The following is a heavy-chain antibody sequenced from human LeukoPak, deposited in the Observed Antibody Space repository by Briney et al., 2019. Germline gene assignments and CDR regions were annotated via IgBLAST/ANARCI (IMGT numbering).Heavy chain of an antibody. V-gene: IGHV4-59*12. Sequence: SETLSLTCTVSGGFISSYYWYYIRQPPGKGLEWIGDIHYSGTTNYNPSLKSRVIISVDTSKNQFSLKLSSVTAADTAVYYCARGTMTTVTYYFDYWGQGTLVTVSS. CDR1: GGFISSYY. D-gene: IGHD4-17*01. J-gene: IGHJ4*02. CDR2: IHYSGTT. CDR3: ARGTMTTVTYYFDY.